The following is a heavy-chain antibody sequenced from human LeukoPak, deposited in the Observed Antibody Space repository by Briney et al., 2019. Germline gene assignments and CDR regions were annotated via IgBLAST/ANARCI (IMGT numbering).Heavy chain of an antibody. J-gene: IGHJ4*02. CDR1: GYTFTSYY. V-gene: IGHV1-46*01. CDR2: INPSGGST. D-gene: IGHD3-9*01. CDR3: ARGSTDYDILTGYPFDY. Sequence: ASVKVSCKASGYTFTSYYMHWVRQAPGQGLEWMGIINPSGGSTSYAQKFQGRVTMTRDTSTSTVYMELSSLRSEDTAVYYCARGSTDYDILTGYPFDYWGQGTLVTVSS.